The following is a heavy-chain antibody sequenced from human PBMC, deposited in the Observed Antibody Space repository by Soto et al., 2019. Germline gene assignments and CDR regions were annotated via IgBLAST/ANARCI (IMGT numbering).Heavy chain of an antibody. J-gene: IGHJ4*02. D-gene: IGHD3-22*01. CDR3: AKETHSSGYGSYFDY. V-gene: IGHV3-30*18. CDR2: ISKDGSTK. Sequence: PGGSLRLSCAASGFTFSSYGMHWVRQAPGKGLEWVAVISKDGSTKYDADSVKGRFTTSRDNSKNTLYLQMNSLRAEDTAVYYCAKETHSSGYGSYFDYWGQGTLVTVSS. CDR1: GFTFSSYG.